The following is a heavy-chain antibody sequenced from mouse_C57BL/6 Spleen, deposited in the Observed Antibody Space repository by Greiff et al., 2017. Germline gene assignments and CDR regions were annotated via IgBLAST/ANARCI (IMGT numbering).Heavy chain of an antibody. Sequence: EVMLVESEGGLVQPGSSMKLSCTASGFTFSDYYMAWVRQDPEKGLEWVANINYDGSSTYYLDSLKSRCIISRDNAKNILYLQMSSLTSEDTATYYGAIDRNEYGSSLFDYWGQGTTLTVSS. V-gene: IGHV5-16*01. CDR2: INYDGSST. CDR1: GFTFSDYY. CDR3: AIDRNEYGSSLFDY. J-gene: IGHJ2*01. D-gene: IGHD1-1*01.